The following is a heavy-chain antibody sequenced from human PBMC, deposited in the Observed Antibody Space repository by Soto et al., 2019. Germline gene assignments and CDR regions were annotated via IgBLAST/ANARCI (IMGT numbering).Heavy chain of an antibody. CDR2: ISASGGST. Sequence: GGSLRLSCAASGFTFSTYAMCWVRQAPGKGLEWVSPISASGGSTYSADSVRGRFAISRDNSKNTLYLQMYILRTEDTAIDYCGSRGRYYGMDVWGQRTTVTVSS. D-gene: IGHD3-10*01. J-gene: IGHJ6*02. CDR3: GSRGRYYGMDV. V-gene: IGHV3-23*01. CDR1: GFTFSTYA.